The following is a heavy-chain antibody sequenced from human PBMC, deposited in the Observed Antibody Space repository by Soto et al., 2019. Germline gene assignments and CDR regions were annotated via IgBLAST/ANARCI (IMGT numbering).Heavy chain of an antibody. CDR2: IYYSGST. CDR3: SLEVHYDTRDAFDI. CDR1: GGTISSGGYY. Sequence: SETLSLTCTVSGGTISSGGYYWSWIRHHPGKGLEWIGYIYYSGSTYYNPSLKSRVTISVDTSKNQFSLKLSSVTAADTAVYFCSLEVHYDTRDAFDIWRQGTMVTVSS. J-gene: IGHJ3*02. D-gene: IGHD3-22*01. V-gene: IGHV4-31*03.